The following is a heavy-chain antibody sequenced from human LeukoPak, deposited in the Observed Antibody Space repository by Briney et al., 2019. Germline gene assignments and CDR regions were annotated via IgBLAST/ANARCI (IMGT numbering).Heavy chain of an antibody. CDR3: ARAPATPSFIYDFWSGYPDNWFDP. J-gene: IGHJ5*02. CDR1: GGSFSGYY. D-gene: IGHD3-3*01. CDR2: IYYSGST. Sequence: SETLSLTCAAYGGSFSGYYWSWIRQPPGKGLEWIGYIYYSGSTYYNPSLKSRVTISVDTSKNQFSLKLSSVTAADTAVYYCARAPATPSFIYDFWSGYPDNWFDPWGQGTLVTVSS. V-gene: IGHV4-34*01.